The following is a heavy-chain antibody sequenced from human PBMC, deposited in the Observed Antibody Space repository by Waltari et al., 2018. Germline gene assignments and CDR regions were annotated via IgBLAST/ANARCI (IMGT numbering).Heavy chain of an antibody. Sequence: QVQLVQSGAEVKKPGSSVKVSCKASGGTFSSYAISWVRQAPGQGREWMGGIIPNFGTANYAQKFQGRVTITADESTSTAYMELSSLRSEDTAVYYCARDQHIVVVIAIREYYYGMDVWGQGTTVTVSS. D-gene: IGHD2-21*01. CDR3: ARDQHIVVVIAIREYYYGMDV. CDR1: GGTFSSYA. V-gene: IGHV1-69*13. J-gene: IGHJ6*02. CDR2: IIPNFGTA.